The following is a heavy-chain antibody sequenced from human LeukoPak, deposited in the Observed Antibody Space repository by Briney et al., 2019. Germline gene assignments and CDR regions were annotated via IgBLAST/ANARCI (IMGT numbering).Heavy chain of an antibody. D-gene: IGHD1-26*01. CDR3: ARTRAEVGATNNYYYYYMDV. J-gene: IGHJ6*03. CDR1: GYTFTNYD. Sequence: ASVKVSCKASGYTFTNYDINWVRQATGQGLEWMGWMNPNSGNTGYAQKFQGRVTMTTDTSTSTAYMELRSLRSDDTAVYYCARTRAEVGATNNYYYYYMDVWGKGTTVTISS. V-gene: IGHV1-8*01. CDR2: MNPNSGNT.